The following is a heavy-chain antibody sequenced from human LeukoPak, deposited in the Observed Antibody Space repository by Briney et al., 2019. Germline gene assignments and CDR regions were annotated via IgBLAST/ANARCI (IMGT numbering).Heavy chain of an antibody. Sequence: PGGSLRLSCAASGFTFSSYSMNWVRQAPGKGLEWVSYISSSSSTIYYADSVKGRFTISRDNAKDSLYLQMNSLRAEDTAVYYCARVGCTNGVCYSYYYYYMDVWGKGTTVTVSS. CDR2: ISSSSSTI. V-gene: IGHV3-48*01. CDR3: ARVGCTNGVCYSYYYYYMDV. D-gene: IGHD2-8*01. J-gene: IGHJ6*03. CDR1: GFTFSSYS.